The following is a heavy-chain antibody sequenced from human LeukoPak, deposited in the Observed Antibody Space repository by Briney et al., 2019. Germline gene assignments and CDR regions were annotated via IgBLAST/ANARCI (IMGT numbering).Heavy chain of an antibody. Sequence: PSQTLSLTCAVSGGSISSGGYSWSWIRQPPGKGLEWIGYIYHSGSTYYNPSLKSRVTISVDRSKNQFSLKLSSVTAADTAVYYCARDAAGRVRGVNWFDPWGQGTLVTVSS. CDR1: GGSISSGGYS. CDR3: ARDAAGRVRGVNWFDP. V-gene: IGHV4-30-2*01. D-gene: IGHD3-10*01. J-gene: IGHJ5*02. CDR2: IYHSGST.